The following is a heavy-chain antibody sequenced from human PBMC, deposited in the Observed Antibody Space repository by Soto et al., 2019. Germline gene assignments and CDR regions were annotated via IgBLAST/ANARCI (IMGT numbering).Heavy chain of an antibody. D-gene: IGHD1-1*01. CDR2: LSSSGDT. J-gene: IGHJ4*01. CDR1: GFTFSDYV. V-gene: IGHV3-23*01. CDR3: VKVRRPREHYFDY. Sequence: GGSLRLSCAASGFTFSDYVMRWVRQAPGKGLEWVSSLSSSGDTYYADSVKGRFTISRDTSKNTLYLQMNSLRVEDTAMYYCVKVRRPREHYFDYSGHGTLFTVSS.